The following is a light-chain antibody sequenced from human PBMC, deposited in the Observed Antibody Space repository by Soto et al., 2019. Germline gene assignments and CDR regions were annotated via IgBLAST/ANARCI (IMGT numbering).Light chain of an antibody. CDR3: SSYTTNSPPVV. V-gene: IGLV2-14*01. CDR2: EVT. Sequence: QSVLTQPASVSGSPGQSITISCTGTSGDIGSYTYVSWYQQYPGKAPKLLISEVTNRPSGVSNRFSGSKSGSTASLTISGLQAEDEAHYYCSSYTTNSPPVVFGGGTKVTVL. CDR1: SGDIGSYTY. J-gene: IGLJ2*01.